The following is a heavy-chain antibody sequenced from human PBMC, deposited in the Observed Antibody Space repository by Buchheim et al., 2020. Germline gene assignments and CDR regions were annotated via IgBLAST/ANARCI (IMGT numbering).Heavy chain of an antibody. J-gene: IGHJ6*02. CDR1: GFTFSSSP. V-gene: IGHV3-23*01. D-gene: IGHD3-9*01. Sequence: EVDLLESGGGLVQPGGSLRLSCIVSGFTFSSSPMSWVRQAPGRGLEWVSAIGDSGHTTYYADSVKGRFTVSRDNSKNILYLEMNSLRAEDTALYYCAKDLLTVSVWGQGTT. CDR3: AKDLLTVSV. CDR2: IGDSGHTT.